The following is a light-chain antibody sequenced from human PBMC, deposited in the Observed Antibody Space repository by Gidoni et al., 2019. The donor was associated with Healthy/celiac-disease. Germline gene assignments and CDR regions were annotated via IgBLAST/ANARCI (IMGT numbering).Light chain of an antibody. CDR1: QSLLHSNGYNY. CDR3: MQALQTPYT. CDR2: LGS. Sequence: IVTTQSPVSLPVTPGEPASISFRSSQSLLHSNGYNYLDWYLQKPGQSPQLLIYLGSNRASGVPDRFSGSGAGADFTLKISRVEAENVGVYYCMQALQTPYTFGQGTKLEIK. J-gene: IGKJ2*01. V-gene: IGKV2-28*01.